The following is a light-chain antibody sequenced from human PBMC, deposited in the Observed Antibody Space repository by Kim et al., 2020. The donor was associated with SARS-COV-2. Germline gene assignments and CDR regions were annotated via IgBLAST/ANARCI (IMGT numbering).Light chain of an antibody. Sequence: SPGERATLSCRASQSVTTNFAWYQQKPGQAPRLLIYGASTRATGIPARFSGSGSGTEFTLTISSLQSEDFAVYYCQHYNNWPPWTFGQGTKVDIK. CDR1: QSVTTN. V-gene: IGKV3-15*01. CDR3: QHYNNWPPWT. CDR2: GAS. J-gene: IGKJ1*01.